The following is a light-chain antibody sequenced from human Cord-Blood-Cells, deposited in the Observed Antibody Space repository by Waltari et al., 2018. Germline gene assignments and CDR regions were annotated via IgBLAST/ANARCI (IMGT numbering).Light chain of an antibody. Sequence: QSALTQPASVSGSPGQSITISCTGTSSDAGSYNLVSWYQQHPGKAPKLMIYEGSKRPSGVSNRFSCSKSGNTASLTISGLQAEDEADYYCSSYTSSSTRVFGGGTKLTVL. J-gene: IGLJ3*02. CDR2: EGS. CDR3: SSYTSSSTRV. CDR1: SSDAGSYNL. V-gene: IGLV2-14*02.